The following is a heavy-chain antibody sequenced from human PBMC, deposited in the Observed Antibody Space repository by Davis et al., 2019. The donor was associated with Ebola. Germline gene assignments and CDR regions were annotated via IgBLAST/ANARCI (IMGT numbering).Heavy chain of an antibody. D-gene: IGHD3-22*01. CDR1: GFTFSSYA. V-gene: IGHV3-21*01. Sequence: GGSLRLSCAASGFTFSSYAMSWVRQAPGKGLEWVLGISNSGDYRYYADSVKGRFTISRDNAKNSLYLQMNSLRAEDTAVYYCARDLKPNDSSGYYYTAFDIWGQGTMVTVSS. CDR3: ARDLKPNDSSGYYYTAFDI. CDR2: ISNSGDYR. J-gene: IGHJ3*02.